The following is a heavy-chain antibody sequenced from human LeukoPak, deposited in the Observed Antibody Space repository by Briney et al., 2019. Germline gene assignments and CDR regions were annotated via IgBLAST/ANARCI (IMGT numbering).Heavy chain of an antibody. V-gene: IGHV3-30-3*01. J-gene: IGHJ4*02. CDR2: ISYDGSNK. CDR1: GFTFSSYA. D-gene: IGHD1-1*01. CDR3: AREGAGTRPFDY. Sequence: GGSLRLSCAASGFTFSSYAMHWVRQAPGKGLEWVAVISYDGSNKYYADSVKGRFTISRDNSKNTPYLQMNSLRAEDTAVYYCAREGAGTRPFDYWGQGTLVTVSS.